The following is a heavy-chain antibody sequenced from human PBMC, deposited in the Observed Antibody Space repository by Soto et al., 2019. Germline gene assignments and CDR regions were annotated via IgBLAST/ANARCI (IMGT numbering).Heavy chain of an antibody. CDR1: GFTFSSYA. J-gene: IGHJ6*02. CDR2: ISGSGGST. CDR3: AKGSTTGTTTIDYYYGMDV. Sequence: EVQLLESGGGLVQPGGSLRLSCAASGFTFSSYAMSWVRQAPGKGLEWVSAISGSGGSTYYADSVKGRFTISRDNSKNTLYLQMNSLRAEDTAVYYCAKGSTTGTTTIDYYYGMDVWCQGTTVTVSS. V-gene: IGHV3-23*01. D-gene: IGHD1-1*01.